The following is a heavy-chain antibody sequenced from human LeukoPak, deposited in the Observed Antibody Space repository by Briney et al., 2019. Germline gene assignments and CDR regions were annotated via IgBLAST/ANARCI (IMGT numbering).Heavy chain of an antibody. J-gene: IGHJ4*02. V-gene: IGHV3-21*01. Sequence: GGSLRLSCAASGFTFSSYTMNWVRQAPGKGLEWVSSISSSSSYIYYAESVKGRFTMSRDNAKNSLYLQMNSLRAEDTAVYYCARGALRWETDFDYWGQGTLVTVSS. D-gene: IGHD4-23*01. CDR3: ARGALRWETDFDY. CDR2: ISSSSSYI. CDR1: GFTFSSYT.